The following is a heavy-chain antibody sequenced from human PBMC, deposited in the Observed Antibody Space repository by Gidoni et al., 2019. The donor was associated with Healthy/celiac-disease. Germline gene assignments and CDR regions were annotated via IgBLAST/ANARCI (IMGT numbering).Heavy chain of an antibody. J-gene: IGHJ4*02. CDR3: ARDSPSGTTPSDY. D-gene: IGHD1-1*01. V-gene: IGHV3-21*01. CDR2: ISSSSSYI. CDR1: GFTFSSYS. Sequence: EVQLVESGGGLVKPGGSLRLSYAASGFTFSSYSMNWGRQGAGKGLEWFSSISSSSSYIYYADSVKGRFTISRDNAKNSLYLQMNSRRAEDTAVYYCARDSPSGTTPSDYWGQGTLVTVSS.